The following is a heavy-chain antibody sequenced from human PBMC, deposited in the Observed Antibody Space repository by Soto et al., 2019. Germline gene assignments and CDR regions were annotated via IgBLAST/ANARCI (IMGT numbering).Heavy chain of an antibody. Sequence: QVQLVESGGGVVQPGRSLRLSCAASGFTFSSYGMHWVRQAPGKGLEWVAVIWYDGSNKYYADSVKGRFTISRDNSKNTLYLQMNSLRAEDTAVYYCARGAALVTGLMSYYYYMDVWGKGTTVTVSS. J-gene: IGHJ6*03. CDR3: ARGAALVTGLMSYYYYMDV. CDR2: IWYDGSNK. D-gene: IGHD5-18*01. CDR1: GFTFSSYG. V-gene: IGHV3-33*01.